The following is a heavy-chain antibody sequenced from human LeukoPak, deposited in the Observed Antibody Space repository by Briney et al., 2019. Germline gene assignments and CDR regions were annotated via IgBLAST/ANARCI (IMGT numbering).Heavy chain of an antibody. J-gene: IGHJ5*02. CDR2: IKPVGSEK. Sequence: GGSLRLSCAASGLIFSKYWMTWVRQAPGKGLEWVASIKPVGSEKYYLDSVKGRFTISRDNAKNSLYLQMNSLRAEDTAVYYCARLTYSNNWYFRRGLDNWFDPWGQGTLVTVSS. D-gene: IGHD6-13*01. CDR1: GLIFSKYW. V-gene: IGHV3-7*01. CDR3: ARLTYSNNWYFRRGLDNWFDP.